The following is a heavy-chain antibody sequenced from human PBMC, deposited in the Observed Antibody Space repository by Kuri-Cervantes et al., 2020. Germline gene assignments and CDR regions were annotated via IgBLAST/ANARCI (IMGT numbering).Heavy chain of an antibody. CDR1: GFTFSSYA. V-gene: IGHV3-30-3*01. Sequence: GGSLRLSCAASGFTFSSYAMHWVRQAPGKGLEWVAVISYDGSNKYYADSVKGRFTISRDNAKSSLYLQMNSLRADDTAVYYCARVNVNDALDIWAQGTMVTVSS. J-gene: IGHJ3*02. CDR2: ISYDGSNK. D-gene: IGHD1-1*01. CDR3: ARVNVNDALDI.